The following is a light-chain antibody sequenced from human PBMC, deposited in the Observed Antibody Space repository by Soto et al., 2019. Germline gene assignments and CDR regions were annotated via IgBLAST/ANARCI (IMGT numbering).Light chain of an antibody. CDR2: RNN. J-gene: IGLJ1*01. Sequence: QSGLTQPPAASGTPGQRVTISCSGSSSNIGSNYVYWYQQLPGTAPKLLIYRNNQRPSGVPDRFSGSKSGTSASLAISGLRSEDEADYYCAAWDDSLSGRVFGTGTKVTVL. V-gene: IGLV1-47*01. CDR1: SSNIGSNY. CDR3: AAWDDSLSGRV.